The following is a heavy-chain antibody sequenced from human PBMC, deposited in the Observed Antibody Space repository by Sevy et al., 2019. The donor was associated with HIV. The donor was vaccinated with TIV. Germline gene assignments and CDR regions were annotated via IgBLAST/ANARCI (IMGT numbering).Heavy chain of an antibody. V-gene: IGHV1-8*01. Sequence: ASVKVSCKASGYTFNSYHINWVRQATGQGLEWMGWMNPNSGNTGYAQKFQGRVTMTRNTSISTAYMELSSLRSEDTAVYYCARETSGWKRNYYYYYGMDVWGQGTTVTVSS. CDR2: MNPNSGNT. CDR3: ARETSGWKRNYYYYYGMDV. D-gene: IGHD6-19*01. J-gene: IGHJ6*02. CDR1: GYTFNSYH.